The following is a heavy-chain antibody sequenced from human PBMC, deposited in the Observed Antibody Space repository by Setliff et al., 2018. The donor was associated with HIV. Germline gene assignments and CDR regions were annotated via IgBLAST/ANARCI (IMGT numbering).Heavy chain of an antibody. CDR1: RFTFSSYE. CDR2: ISASGNTI. CDR3: ARSEKYCSSASCFRGCYGMDV. Sequence: GGSLGLSCAASRFTFSSYEMNWVRQAPGKGLEWVSYISASGNTIYYADSVKGRFTISRDNAKKSLYLQMNSLRAEDTAIYYCARSEKYCSSASCFRGCYGMDVWGHGTTVTVSS. D-gene: IGHD2-2*01. J-gene: IGHJ6*02. V-gene: IGHV3-48*03.